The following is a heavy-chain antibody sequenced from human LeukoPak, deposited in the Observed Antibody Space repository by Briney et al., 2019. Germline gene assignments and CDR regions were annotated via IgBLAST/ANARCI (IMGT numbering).Heavy chain of an antibody. CDR2: IYYSGST. CDR1: GGSISSYY. CDR3: ARVPAYYDSSGYWAPFDY. Sequence: SETLSLTCTVSGGSISSYYWSWLRQPPGKGLEWIGYIYYSGSTNYNPSLKSRVTISVDTSKNQFSLKLSSVTAADTAVYYCARVPAYYDSSGYWAPFDYWGQGTLVTVSS. D-gene: IGHD3-22*01. V-gene: IGHV4-59*01. J-gene: IGHJ4*02.